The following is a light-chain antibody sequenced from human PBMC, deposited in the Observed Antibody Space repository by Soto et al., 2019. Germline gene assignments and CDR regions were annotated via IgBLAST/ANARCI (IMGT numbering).Light chain of an antibody. J-gene: IGKJ4*01. V-gene: IGKV1-39*01. CDR3: QQSYRTPT. CDR1: QSISIY. Sequence: DIQMTQSPSSLSASVGDRVTITFRASQSISIYLNWYQQKPGKAPMLLIYAASSLQTGVPSRFGGSGSGTDFTLTISSLQPEDFATYYCQQSYRTPTFGGGTKVDIK. CDR2: AAS.